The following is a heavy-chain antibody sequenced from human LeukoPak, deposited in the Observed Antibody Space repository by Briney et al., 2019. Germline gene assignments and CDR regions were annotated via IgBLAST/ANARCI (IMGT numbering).Heavy chain of an antibody. CDR2: ITPDGSGK. J-gene: IGHJ4*02. CDR1: GFSFRDYW. D-gene: IGHD1-1*01. CDR3: VMSWIRQQRDS. V-gene: IGHV3-7*01. Sequence: GGSLRLSCVASGFSFRDYWMSWVRQAPGKGLEWVADITPDGSGKAYVDSVKGRFTISRDNAKQSLYLQMDTLTAGDTAVYYCVMSWIRQQRDSWGQGTLVTVSS.